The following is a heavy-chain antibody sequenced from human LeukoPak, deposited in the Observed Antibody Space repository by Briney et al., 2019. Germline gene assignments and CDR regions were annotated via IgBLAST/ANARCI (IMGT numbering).Heavy chain of an antibody. V-gene: IGHV4-39*07. CDR2: IYYSGST. D-gene: IGHD3-9*01. J-gene: IGHJ6*02. CDR1: GGSISSSSYY. CDR3: ARDDPQYYDILTGYYKPNYYGMDV. Sequence: PSETLSLTCTVSGGSISSSSYYWGWIRQSPGKGLEWIGSIYYSGSTYYNPSLKSRVTISVDTSKNQFSLKLSSVTAADTAVYYCARDDPQYYDILTGYYKPNYYGMDVWGQGTTVTVSS.